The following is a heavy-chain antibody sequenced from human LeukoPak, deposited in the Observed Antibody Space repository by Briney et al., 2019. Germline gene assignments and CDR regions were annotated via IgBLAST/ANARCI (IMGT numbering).Heavy chain of an antibody. CDR2: ISYDGNNK. CDR3: ARASDTRGYYPLY. J-gene: IGHJ4*02. CDR1: GFTFSSYG. D-gene: IGHD3-3*01. Sequence: PGGSLRLSCAASGFTFSSYGMHWVRQAPGKGLEWVAVISYDGNNKYYTDSVKGRFTTSRDNSKDTLYLQINSLKAEDTASYYCARASDTRGYYPLYWGRGTLVIVSS. V-gene: IGHV3-30*12.